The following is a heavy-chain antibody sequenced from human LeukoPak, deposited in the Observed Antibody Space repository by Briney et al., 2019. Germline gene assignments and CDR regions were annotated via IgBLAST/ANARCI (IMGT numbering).Heavy chain of an antibody. CDR1: GGSIGSGDYY. V-gene: IGHV4-30-4*01. CDR2: IYYSGST. D-gene: IGHD3-10*01. Sequence: SQTLSLTCTVSGGSIGSGDYYWSWIRQPPGKGLEWIGYIYYSGSTYYNPSLKSRVTISVDTSKNQFSLKLSSVTAADAAVYYCARGERYYGSGSYSSWYFDLWGRGTLVTVSS. J-gene: IGHJ2*01. CDR3: ARGERYYGSGSYSSWYFDL.